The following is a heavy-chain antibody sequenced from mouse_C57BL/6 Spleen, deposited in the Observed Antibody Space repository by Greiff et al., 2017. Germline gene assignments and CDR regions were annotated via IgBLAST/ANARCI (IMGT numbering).Heavy chain of an antibody. D-gene: IGHD2-4*01. V-gene: IGHV1-81*01. CDR2: IYPRSGNT. CDR3: AGSVRDYVLFDY. CDR1: GYTFTSYG. Sequence: QVQLQQSGAELVRPGASVKLSCKASGYTFTSYGISWVKQRTGQGLEWIGEIYPRSGNTYYNEKFKGQATLTADKSSSTAYMELRSLKSEDSAFDFCAGSVRDYVLFDYWGQGTTLTVSS. J-gene: IGHJ2*01.